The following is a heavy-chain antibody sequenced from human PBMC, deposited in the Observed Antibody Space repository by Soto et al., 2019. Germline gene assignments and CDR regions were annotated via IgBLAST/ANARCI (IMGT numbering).Heavy chain of an antibody. CDR2: INHSGST. J-gene: IGHJ5*02. V-gene: IGHV4-34*01. CDR3: ARDRVTMVRGVIPRWFDP. CDR1: GGSFSVYY. Sequence: SDTLSLTCAVYGGSFSVYYWSWIRQRPGKGLEWIGEINHSGSTNYNPSLKSRVTISVDTSKNQFSLKLSSVTAADTAVYYCARDRVTMVRGVIPRWFDPWGQGTLVT. D-gene: IGHD3-10*01.